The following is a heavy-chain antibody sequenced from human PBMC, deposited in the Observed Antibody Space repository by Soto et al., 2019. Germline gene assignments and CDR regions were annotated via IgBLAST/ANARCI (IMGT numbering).Heavy chain of an antibody. CDR3: TRDSEDGTKGRWFDV. CDR2: IYSGGTT. D-gene: IGHD2-15*01. Sequence: QLEESGGGLIQPGGSLRLSCAASGLTVSSNDMNWVSQAQGQGLEWVSIIYSGGTTYYADSVKGRFTISRENSKNTVFLQMNSLRIEDTAAYYCTRDSEDGTKGRWFDVWGQGTLVIVSS. J-gene: IGHJ5*02. V-gene: IGHV3-53*01. CDR1: GLTVSSND.